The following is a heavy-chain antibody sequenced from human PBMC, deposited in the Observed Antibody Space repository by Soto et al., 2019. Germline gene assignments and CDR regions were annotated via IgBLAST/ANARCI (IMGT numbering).Heavy chain of an antibody. Sequence: GGSLRLSCAASGFTFISYAMCWVRQAPGKGLEWVSAISGSGGSTYYAGSVKGRFTISRDNSKNTLYLQMNSLRAEDTAVYYCARDKSYYDSSGLESNFDYWGQGTLVTVSS. CDR3: ARDKSYYDSSGLESNFDY. J-gene: IGHJ4*02. CDR2: ISGSGGST. D-gene: IGHD3-22*01. V-gene: IGHV3-23*01. CDR1: GFTFISYA.